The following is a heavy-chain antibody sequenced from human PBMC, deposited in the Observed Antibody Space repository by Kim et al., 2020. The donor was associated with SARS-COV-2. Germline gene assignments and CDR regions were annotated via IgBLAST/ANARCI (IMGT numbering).Heavy chain of an antibody. J-gene: IGHJ6*02. Sequence: PSLKSRVTISVDTSKNQFSLKLSSVTAADTAVYYCARGRGQSYYYYGMDVWGQGTTVTVSS. CDR3: ARGRGQSYYYYGMDV. V-gene: IGHV4-34*01. D-gene: IGHD3-10*01.